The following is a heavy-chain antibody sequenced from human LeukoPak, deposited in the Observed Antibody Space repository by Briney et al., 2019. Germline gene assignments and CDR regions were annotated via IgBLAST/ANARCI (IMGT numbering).Heavy chain of an antibody. V-gene: IGHV1-2*02. CDR2: INPNSGGT. Sequence: ASVKVSCKASGYTLTAYYMHWVRQAPGQGLEWMGWINPNSGGTNYAQNFQCRVTMTTDTSISTAYMELSGLTSDDTAVYYCARDRWGRGDFDYWGQGTLVSVSS. CDR3: ARDRWGRGDFDY. D-gene: IGHD7-27*01. CDR1: GYTLTAYY. J-gene: IGHJ4*02.